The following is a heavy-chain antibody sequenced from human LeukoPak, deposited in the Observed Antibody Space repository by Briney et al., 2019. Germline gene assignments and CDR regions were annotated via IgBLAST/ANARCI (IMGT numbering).Heavy chain of an antibody. D-gene: IGHD6-19*01. CDR3: AREGSNSGWYYFDY. Sequence: ASVKVSCKASGYTFTSYGISWVRQAPGQGLEWMGRISAYNGNTNFAQKLQGRVTMTTDTSTSTAYMEVRSLRSDDTAVYYCAREGSNSGWYYFDYWGQGTLVTVSS. CDR2: ISAYNGNT. V-gene: IGHV1-18*01. CDR1: GYTFTSYG. J-gene: IGHJ4*02.